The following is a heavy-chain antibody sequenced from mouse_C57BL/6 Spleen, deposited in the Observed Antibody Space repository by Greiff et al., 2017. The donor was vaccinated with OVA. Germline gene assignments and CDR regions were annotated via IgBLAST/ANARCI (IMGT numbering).Heavy chain of an antibody. CDR2: IYPGDGDT. CDR1: GYAFSSSW. V-gene: IGHV1-82*01. Sequence: VKVVESGPELVKPGASVKISCKASGYAFSSSWMNWVKQRPGKGLEWIGRIYPGDGDTNYNGKFKGKATLTADKSSSTAYMQLSSLTSEDSAVYFCARWAGDYFDYWGQGTTLTVSS. J-gene: IGHJ2*01. CDR3: ARWAGDYFDY.